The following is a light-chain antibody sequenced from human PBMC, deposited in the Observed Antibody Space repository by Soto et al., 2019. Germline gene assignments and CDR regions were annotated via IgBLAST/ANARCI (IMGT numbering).Light chain of an antibody. CDR1: QTISTH. J-gene: IGKJ2*01. CDR3: QQSLTIPYT. V-gene: IGKV1-39*01. CDR2: AAS. Sequence: DIQMTQSPSSLSASVGDRVTITCRASQTISTHLNWYQQKPGKAPKLLIYAASTLQSGVPSRFSGSGSGTDFTLTISSLQPEDFATYHCQQSLTIPYTFGQGTKLEIK.